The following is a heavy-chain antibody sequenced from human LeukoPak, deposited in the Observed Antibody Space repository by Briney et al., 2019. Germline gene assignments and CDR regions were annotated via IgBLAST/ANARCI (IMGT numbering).Heavy chain of an antibody. D-gene: IGHD3-10*01. CDR2: IIPIFGTA. Sequence: ASVKVSCKASGGTFSSYAISWVRQAPGQGLEWMGGIIPIFGTANYAQKFQGRVTITADESTSTAYMELSSLRSEDTAVYYCARGPYASGSYFSGGYYYYMDVWGKGTTVTISS. J-gene: IGHJ6*03. CDR3: ARGPYASGSYFSGGYYYYMDV. CDR1: GGTFSSYA. V-gene: IGHV1-69*13.